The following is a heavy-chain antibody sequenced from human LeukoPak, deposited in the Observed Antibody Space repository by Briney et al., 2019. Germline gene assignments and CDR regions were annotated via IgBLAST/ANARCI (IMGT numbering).Heavy chain of an antibody. CDR1: GGSFSGYY. V-gene: IGHV4-34*01. Sequence: PSETLSLTCAVYGGSFSGYYWSWIRQPPRKGLEWIGEINHSGSTNYNPSLKSRVTISVDTSKKQFSLKLSSVTAADTAVYYCARGRDGDDDAFDIWGQGTMVTVSS. CDR2: INHSGST. D-gene: IGHD4-17*01. CDR3: ARGRDGDDDAFDI. J-gene: IGHJ3*02.